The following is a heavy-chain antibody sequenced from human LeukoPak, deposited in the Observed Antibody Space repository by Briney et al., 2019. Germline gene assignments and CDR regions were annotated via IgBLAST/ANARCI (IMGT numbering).Heavy chain of an antibody. D-gene: IGHD4-11*01. CDR3: ARMHDYSNYVGDY. CDR2: ISGSGGST. Sequence: GGSLRLSCAASGFTFSSYAMSWVRQAPGKGLEWVSAISGSGGSTYYADSVKGRFTISRDNSKNTLYLQMNSLRAEDTAVYYCARMHDYSNYVGDYWGQGTLVTVSS. J-gene: IGHJ4*02. CDR1: GFTFSSYA. V-gene: IGHV3-23*01.